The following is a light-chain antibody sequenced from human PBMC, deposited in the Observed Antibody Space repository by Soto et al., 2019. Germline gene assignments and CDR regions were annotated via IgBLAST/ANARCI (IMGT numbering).Light chain of an antibody. CDR3: QQHYSTPPWT. CDR2: AAS. Sequence: DIQMTQSPSSLSASVGDRVTITCRASQSIVTYLTWYLQKPGKAPKLLIYAASNLQSGVPPRFSGSGSGTDFTLIISSPQTEDVATYFCQQHYSTPPWTFGEGTKLEIK. J-gene: IGKJ1*01. V-gene: IGKV1-39*01. CDR1: QSIVTY.